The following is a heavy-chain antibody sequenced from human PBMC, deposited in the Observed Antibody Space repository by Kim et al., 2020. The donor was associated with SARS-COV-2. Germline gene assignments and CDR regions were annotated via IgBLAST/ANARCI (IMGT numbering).Heavy chain of an antibody. J-gene: IGHJ4*02. CDR3: ARGGAVLRFLEWLSSYFDY. Sequence: ASVKVSCKASGYTFSNYAMHWVRQAPGQRLEWMGWINAGSGNTEYSQKFQGRLIITRDTPASTAYMELSSLRSEDTPVYYCARGGAVLRFLEWLSSYFDYWGPVALVTVSS. V-gene: IGHV1-3*01. CDR2: INAGSGNT. CDR1: GYTFSNYA. D-gene: IGHD3-3*01.